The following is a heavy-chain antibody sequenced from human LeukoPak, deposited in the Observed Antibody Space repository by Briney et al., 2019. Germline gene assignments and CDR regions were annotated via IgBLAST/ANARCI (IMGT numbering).Heavy chain of an antibody. D-gene: IGHD6-13*01. J-gene: IGHJ4*02. CDR3: ARDLRTAAAKGTAFDY. CDR1: GGSFSGYY. CDR2: INHSGST. Sequence: SETLSLTCAVYGGSFSGYYWSWIRQPPGKGLEWIGEINHSGSTNYNPSLKSRVTISVDTSKNQFSLKLSSVTAADTAVYYCARDLRTAAAKGTAFDYWGQGTLVTVSS. V-gene: IGHV4-34*01.